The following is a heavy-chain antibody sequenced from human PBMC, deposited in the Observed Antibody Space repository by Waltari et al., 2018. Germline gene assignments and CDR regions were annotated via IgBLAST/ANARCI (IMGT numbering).Heavy chain of an antibody. CDR3: TRDLSWVLFDS. CDR1: GVYFSNYW. D-gene: IGHD6-13*01. CDR2: IRYDGGTQ. J-gene: IGHJ4*02. Sequence: EVQLVESGGDLVQPGGSLRLSCAASGVYFSNYWMHWVGQAPGKGLVWVARIRYDGGTQAYADSVKGRFTISRDNAKNTLFLQMSGLGAEDTAVYYCTRDLSWVLFDSWGQGTLVTVSS. V-gene: IGHV3-74*01.